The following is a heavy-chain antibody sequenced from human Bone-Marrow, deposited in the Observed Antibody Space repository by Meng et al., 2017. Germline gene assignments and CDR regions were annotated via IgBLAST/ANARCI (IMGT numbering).Heavy chain of an antibody. Sequence: ASVKVSCKASGYTFTSYYMHWVRQAPGQGLEWMGIINPSGGSTNYAQKFQGRVTMTRDTSISTAYMELSRLRSDDTAVYYCARDAANIIFHDYYYYGMDVWGQGTTVTVSS. CDR3: ARDAANIIFHDYYYYGMDV. V-gene: IGHV1-2*02. J-gene: IGHJ6*02. D-gene: IGHD1/OR15-1a*01. CDR1: GYTFTSYY. CDR2: INPSGGST.